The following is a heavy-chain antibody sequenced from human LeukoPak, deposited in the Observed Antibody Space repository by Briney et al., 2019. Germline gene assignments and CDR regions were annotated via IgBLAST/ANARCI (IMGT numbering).Heavy chain of an antibody. D-gene: IGHD6-19*01. J-gene: IGHJ4*02. CDR2: INHSGST. CDR3: ARELAVAGTIDY. V-gene: IGHV4-34*01. CDR1: GGSFSGYY. Sequence: SETLSLTCAVYGGSFSGYYWSWIRQPPGKGLEWIGEINHSGSTNYSPSLKSRVTISVDTSKNQFSLKLSSVTAADTAVYYCARELAVAGTIDYWGQGTLVTVSS.